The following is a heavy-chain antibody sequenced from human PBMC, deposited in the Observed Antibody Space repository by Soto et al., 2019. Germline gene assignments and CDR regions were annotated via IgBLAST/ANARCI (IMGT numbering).Heavy chain of an antibody. D-gene: IGHD6-19*01. CDR3: ARRTVNIRTFYSGLKTHCFDY. Sequence: SETLSLTCAVSGGSISSSSYYWGWIRQPPGKGLEWIGSIYYSGSTYYTPSPQSRVAISVDTSKNQFSLKLNSVTAADTAVYYCARRTVNIRTFYSGLKTHCFDYWGQGTLVTGSS. CDR2: IYYSGST. CDR1: GGSISSSSYY. J-gene: IGHJ4*02. V-gene: IGHV4-39*01.